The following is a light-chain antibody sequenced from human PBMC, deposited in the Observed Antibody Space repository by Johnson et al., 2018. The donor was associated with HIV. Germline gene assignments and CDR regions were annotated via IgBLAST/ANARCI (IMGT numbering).Light chain of an antibody. J-gene: IGLJ1*01. V-gene: IGLV1-51*02. CDR2: ENN. CDR1: SSNIGNNY. Sequence: QSVLTQPPSVSAAPGQKVTISCSGSSSNIGNNYVSWYQQLPGTAPKLLIYENNKRPSGIPDRFSGSRSGTSATLGITGLQTGDEADYYCGTWRSSLSAGGVFGTGTKFTVL. CDR3: GTWRSSLSAGGV.